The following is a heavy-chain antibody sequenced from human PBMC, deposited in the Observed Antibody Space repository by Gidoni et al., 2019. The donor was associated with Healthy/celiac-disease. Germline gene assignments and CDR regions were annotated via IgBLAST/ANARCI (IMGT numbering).Heavy chain of an antibody. D-gene: IGHD4-17*01. V-gene: IGHV4-34*01. CDR2: INHSGST. Sequence: QVQLQQWGAGLLKPSATLSLTCAVYGGSFSGYYWSGIRQPPGKGLEWIGEINHSGSTNYNPSLKSRVTISVDTSKNQFSLKLSSVTAADTAVYYCARGGDYGDPEDYWGQGTLVTVSS. CDR1: GGSFSGYY. J-gene: IGHJ4*02. CDR3: ARGGDYGDPEDY.